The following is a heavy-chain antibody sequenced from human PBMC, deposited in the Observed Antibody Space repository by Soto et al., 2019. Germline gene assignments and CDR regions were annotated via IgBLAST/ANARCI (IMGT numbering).Heavy chain of an antibody. Sequence: PGGSLRLSCAASGFTFDDYAMHWVRQAPGKGLEWVSGISWNGDSMAYADSVKGRFTISRDNAKNTLYLQLNSLRAEDTAVYYCLRGNSGYGNFDYWGQGTRVTVSS. V-gene: IGHV3-9*01. CDR3: LRGNSGYGNFDY. D-gene: IGHD5-12*01. CDR2: ISWNGDSM. J-gene: IGHJ4*02. CDR1: GFTFDDYA.